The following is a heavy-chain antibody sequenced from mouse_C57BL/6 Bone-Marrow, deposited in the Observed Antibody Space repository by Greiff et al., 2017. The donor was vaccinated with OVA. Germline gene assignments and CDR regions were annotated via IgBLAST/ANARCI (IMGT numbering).Heavy chain of an antibody. CDR2: IDPNSGGT. V-gene: IGHV1-72*01. CDR3: ARSPFITTVVRYAMDY. CDR1: GYTFTSSW. D-gene: IGHD1-1*01. Sequence: QVQLQQPGAELVKPGASVKLSCKASGYTFTSSWMHWVKQRPGRGLEWIGRIDPNSGGTKYNEKFKSKATLTVDKPSSTAYMQLSSLTSEDSAVYYCARSPFITTVVRYAMDYWGQGTSVTVSS. J-gene: IGHJ4*01.